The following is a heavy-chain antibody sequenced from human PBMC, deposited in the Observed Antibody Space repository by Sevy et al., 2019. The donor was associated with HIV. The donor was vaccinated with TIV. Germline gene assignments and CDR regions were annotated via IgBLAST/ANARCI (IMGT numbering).Heavy chain of an antibody. V-gene: IGHV3-33*01. Sequence: GSLRLSCAASGFTFSSYGMHWVRQAPGKGLEWVAVIWYDGSNKYYADSVKGRFTISRDNSKNTLYLQMNSLRAEDTAVYYCASGIAAAGTWYFDYWGQGTLVTVSS. CDR2: IWYDGSNK. D-gene: IGHD6-13*01. J-gene: IGHJ4*02. CDR1: GFTFSSYG. CDR3: ASGIAAAGTWYFDY.